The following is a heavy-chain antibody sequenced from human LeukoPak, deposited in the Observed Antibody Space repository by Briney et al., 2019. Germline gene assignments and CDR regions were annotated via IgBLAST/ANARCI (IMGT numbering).Heavy chain of an antibody. CDR2: ISYDGSNK. J-gene: IGHJ4*02. CDR1: GFTFSSYA. Sequence: GGSLRLSCAASGFTFSSYAMHWARQAPGKGLEWVAVISYDGSNKYYADSVKGRFTISRDNSKNTLYLQMNSLRAEDTAVYYCARDRYGSGSSHFDYWGQGTLVTVSS. CDR3: ARDRYGSGSSHFDY. V-gene: IGHV3-30*04. D-gene: IGHD3-10*01.